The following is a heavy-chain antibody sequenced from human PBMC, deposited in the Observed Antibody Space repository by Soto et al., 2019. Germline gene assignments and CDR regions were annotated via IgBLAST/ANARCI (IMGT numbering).Heavy chain of an antibody. CDR1: GGSISSYY. CDR3: ARGDSSSWYRGDYGMDV. V-gene: IGHV4-59*01. D-gene: IGHD6-13*01. Sequence: KPSETLSLTCTVSGGSISSYYWSWIRQPPGKGLEWIGYIYYSGSTNYNPSLKSRVTISVDTSKNQFSLKLSSVTAADTAVYYCARGDSSSWYRGDYGMDVWGQGTTVTVSS. CDR2: IYYSGST. J-gene: IGHJ6*02.